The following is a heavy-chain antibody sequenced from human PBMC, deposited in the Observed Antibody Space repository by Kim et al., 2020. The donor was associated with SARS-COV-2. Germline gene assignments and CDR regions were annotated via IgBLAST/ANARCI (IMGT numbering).Heavy chain of an antibody. V-gene: IGHV1-3*01. J-gene: IGHJ6*02. D-gene: IGHD2-15*01. CDR2: INAGNGNT. CDR3: ARDGCSGGPTIYYYYGMDV. CDR1: GYTFTSYA. Sequence: ASVKVSCKASGYTFTSYAMHWVRQAPGQRLEWMGWINAGNGNTKYSQKFQGRVTITRDTSASTAYMELSSLRSEDTAVYYCARDGCSGGPTIYYYYGMDVWGQGTTVTVSS.